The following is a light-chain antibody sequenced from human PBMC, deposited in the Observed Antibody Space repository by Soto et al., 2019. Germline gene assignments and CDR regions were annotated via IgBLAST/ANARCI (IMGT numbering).Light chain of an antibody. V-gene: IGLV2-14*01. J-gene: IGLJ1*01. CDR2: EVS. Sequence: QSVLTQPASVSGSPGQSITISCTGTSSDVGGYNYVSWYQQHPGKAPKLIIYEVSHRPSGVSNRFSGSKSGITASLTISGLQAEDEADYYCTSYTTTSTYVFGTGTKVTVL. CDR1: SSDVGGYNY. CDR3: TSYTTTSTYV.